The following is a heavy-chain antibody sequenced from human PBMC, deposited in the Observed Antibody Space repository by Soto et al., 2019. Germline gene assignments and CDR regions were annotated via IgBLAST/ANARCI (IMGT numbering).Heavy chain of an antibody. CDR1: GGSFSGYY. D-gene: IGHD5-18*01. CDR3: ARAVWDTGMVKVYYDYMDV. Sequence: SETLSLTCAVYGGSFSGYYWSWIRQPPGKGLEWIGEINHSGSTNHNPSLKSRVTISVDTSKNQFSLKLSSVTAADTAVYYCARAVWDTGMVKVYYDYMDVWGKGTTVT. V-gene: IGHV4-34*01. CDR2: INHSGST. J-gene: IGHJ6*03.